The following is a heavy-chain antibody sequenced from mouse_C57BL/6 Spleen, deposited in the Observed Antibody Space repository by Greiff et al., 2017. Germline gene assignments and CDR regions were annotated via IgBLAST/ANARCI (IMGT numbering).Heavy chain of an antibody. V-gene: IGHV5-6*01. CDR3: ARVHGSSYFDY. J-gene: IGHJ2*01. CDR2: LSSGGSYT. D-gene: IGHD1-1*01. CDR1: GFTFSSYG. Sequence: VQLKESGGDLVKPGGSLKLSCAASGFTFSSYGMSWVRQTPDKRLEWVATLSSGGSYTYYPDSVKGRFTISRDNAKNTLYLQMSSLKSEDTAMYYCARVHGSSYFDYWGQGTTLTVSS.